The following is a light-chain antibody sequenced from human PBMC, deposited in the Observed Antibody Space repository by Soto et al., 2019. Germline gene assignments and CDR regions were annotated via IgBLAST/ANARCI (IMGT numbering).Light chain of an antibody. V-gene: IGKV1-5*03. J-gene: IGKJ1*01. CDR2: KAS. CDR3: QQYNRYST. Sequence: DIQMTQSPSALAASVGGRVTITCRASQSISSWLAWYQQRPGKAPKLLIHKASNLESGVPSRFSGSGSGTEFTLTISSLQPDDSATYYCQQYNRYSTFGQGTKVDIK. CDR1: QSISSW.